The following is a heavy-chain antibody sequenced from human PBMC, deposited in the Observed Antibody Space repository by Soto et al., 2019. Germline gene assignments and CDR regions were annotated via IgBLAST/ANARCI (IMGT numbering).Heavy chain of an antibody. D-gene: IGHD3-22*01. J-gene: IGHJ6*02. V-gene: IGHV4-39*01. CDR3: ARQGRNTKTVLLRHYATDF. Sequence: SETLSLTCSVSSGSISSNSYFWAWIRQPPGKGLEWIGAVFYSGDTYYSESLKSRVTMSVDTSKNQFSLKLNSVTAADTAVYYCARQGRNTKTVLLRHYATDFWGQGTAVTVSS. CDR1: SGSISSNSYF. CDR2: VFYSGDT.